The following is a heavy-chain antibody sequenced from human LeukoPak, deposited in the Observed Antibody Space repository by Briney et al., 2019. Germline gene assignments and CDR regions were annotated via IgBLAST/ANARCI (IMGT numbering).Heavy chain of an antibody. V-gene: IGHV1-3*01. CDR3: ARDREAWFGELLMDY. CDR1: GYTFTSYA. CDR2: INAGNGNT. D-gene: IGHD3-10*01. J-gene: IGHJ4*02. Sequence: ASVKFSCKASGYTFTSYAMHWVRQAPGQRLEWMGWINAGNGNTKYSQKFQGRVTITRDTSASTAYMELSSLRSEDTAVYYCARDREAWFGELLMDYWGQGTLVTVSS.